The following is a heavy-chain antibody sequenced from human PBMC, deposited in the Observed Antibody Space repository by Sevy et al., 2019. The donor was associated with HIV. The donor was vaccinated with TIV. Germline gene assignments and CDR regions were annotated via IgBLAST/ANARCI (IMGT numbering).Heavy chain of an antibody. V-gene: IGHV5-51*01. D-gene: IGHD3-3*01. CDR1: GYSFTTYW. CDR3: ARGVGAFAFFDF. J-gene: IGHJ4*02. Sequence: GESLKISCKAFGYSFTTYWIGWVRHMPGKGLEWMGIIWPAVSDTRYSPSFEGQVAISADTSINTAYLQWRSLKASDTAMYYCARGVGAFAFFDFWGQGALVTVSS. CDR2: IWPAVSDT.